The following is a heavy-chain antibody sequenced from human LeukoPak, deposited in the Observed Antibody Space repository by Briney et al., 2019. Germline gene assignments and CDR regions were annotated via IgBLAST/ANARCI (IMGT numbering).Heavy chain of an antibody. CDR1: GFTFSSYA. Sequence: GRSLRLSCAASGFTFSSYAMHWVRQAPGKGLEWVAVISYDGSNKYYADSVKGRFTISRDNSKNTLYLQMNSLRAEDTAVYYCATFSSSCRGLNYWGQGTLVTVSS. J-gene: IGHJ4*02. CDR3: ATFSSSCRGLNY. D-gene: IGHD6-13*01. V-gene: IGHV3-30-3*01. CDR2: ISYDGSNK.